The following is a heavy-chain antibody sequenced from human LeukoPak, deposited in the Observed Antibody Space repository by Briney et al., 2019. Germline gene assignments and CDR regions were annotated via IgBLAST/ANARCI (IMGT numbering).Heavy chain of an antibody. CDR1: GFTFSDYY. CDR2: ISSSGSTI. V-gene: IGHV3-11*01. Sequence: GGSLRLSCAASGFTFSDYYMSWIRQAPGKGLESVSYISSSGSTIYYADSVKGRFTISRDNAKNSLYLQMNSLRAEDTAVYYCARDLHYDILTGYSYYYYYGMDVWGQGTTVTVSS. D-gene: IGHD3-9*01. J-gene: IGHJ6*02. CDR3: ARDLHYDILTGYSYYYYYGMDV.